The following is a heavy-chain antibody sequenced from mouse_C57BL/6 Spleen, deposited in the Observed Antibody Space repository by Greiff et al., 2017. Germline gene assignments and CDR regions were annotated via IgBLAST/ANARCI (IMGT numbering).Heavy chain of an antibody. CDR3: ARSGLGYYGSSPFAD. CDR2: IDPSDSYT. V-gene: IGHV1-69*01. CDR1: GYTFPSYW. D-gene: IGHD1-1*01. Sequence: VQLQQPGAELVMPGASVKLSCKASGYTFPSYWMHWVKQRPGQGLEWIGEIDPSDSYTNFTQKFKGKSTLTVDKSSSTAYMQLRSLTSEDSAVYDCARSGLGYYGSSPFADWGQGTLVTVSA. J-gene: IGHJ3*01.